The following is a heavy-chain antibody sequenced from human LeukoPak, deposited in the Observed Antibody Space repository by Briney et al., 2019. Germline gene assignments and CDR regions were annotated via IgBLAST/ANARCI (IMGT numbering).Heavy chain of an antibody. CDR1: GFTFSSYG. Sequence: PGGSLRLSCAASGFTFSSYGMHWVRQAPGKGLEWVAFIRYDGSNKYYADSVKGRFTISRDNSKNTLYLQMNSLRAEDTAVYYCAKGSGYGHSYYYYYMDVWGKGTTVTISS. D-gene: IGHD5-12*01. CDR3: AKGSGYGHSYYYYYMDV. V-gene: IGHV3-30*02. J-gene: IGHJ6*03. CDR2: IRYDGSNK.